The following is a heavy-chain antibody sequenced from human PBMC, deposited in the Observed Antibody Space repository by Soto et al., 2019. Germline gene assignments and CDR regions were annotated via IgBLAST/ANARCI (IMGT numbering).Heavy chain of an antibody. V-gene: IGHV3-74*01. CDR2: INSDESST. D-gene: IGHD5-12*01. Sequence: EVQLVESGGGLVQPGGSLRLSCAASGFTFSSYWMHWVRQAPGKGLVWVSRINSDESSTTYADSVKGRFTISSDNAKNTLYRQRNSLRAEDTAVYYCARVPSGGYACSLDDYWGQGTLVTVSS. J-gene: IGHJ4*02. CDR1: GFTFSSYW. CDR3: ARVPSGGYACSLDDY.